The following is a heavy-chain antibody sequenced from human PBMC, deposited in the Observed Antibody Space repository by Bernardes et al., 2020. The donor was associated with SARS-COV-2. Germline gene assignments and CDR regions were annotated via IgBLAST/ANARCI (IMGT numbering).Heavy chain of an antibody. CDR3: VRDILRVGATYYFDY. J-gene: IGHJ4*02. V-gene: IGHV3-30*03. D-gene: IGHD1-26*01. CDR2: ISYDGSNK. Sequence: GGSLRLSCAASGFTFSSYGMHWVRQAPGKGLEWVAVISYDGSNKYYADSVKGRFTISRDNSKNTLYLQMNSLRAEDTAVYYCVRDILRVGATYYFDYWGQGTLVTVSS. CDR1: GFTFSSYG.